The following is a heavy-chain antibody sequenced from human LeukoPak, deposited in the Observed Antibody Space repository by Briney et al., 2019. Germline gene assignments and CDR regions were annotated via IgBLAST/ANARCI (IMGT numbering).Heavy chain of an antibody. Sequence: GGSLRLSCAASGFTLSSHWMSRVRQAPGKGLEWVANIKPDGSEKYYVDSVKGRFTISRDNAKNSLYLQMNSLRAEDTAVYYCARDIYYDSSGYYYWGQGTLVTVSS. J-gene: IGHJ4*02. CDR3: ARDIYYDSSGYYY. CDR2: IKPDGSEK. V-gene: IGHV3-7*01. CDR1: GFTLSSHW. D-gene: IGHD3-22*01.